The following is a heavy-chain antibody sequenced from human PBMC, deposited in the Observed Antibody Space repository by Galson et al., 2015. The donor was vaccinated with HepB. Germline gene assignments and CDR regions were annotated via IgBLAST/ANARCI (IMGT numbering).Heavy chain of an antibody. Sequence: SLRLSCAASGFTFSSYAMHWVRQAPGKGLEWVAVISYDGSNKYYADSVKGRFTISRDNSKNTLYLQMNSLRAEDTAVYYCARTTGYCSSTSCHSVSDAFDIWGQGTMVTVSS. CDR3: ARTTGYCSSTSCHSVSDAFDI. J-gene: IGHJ3*02. D-gene: IGHD2-2*01. CDR2: ISYDGSNK. V-gene: IGHV3-30-3*01. CDR1: GFTFSSYA.